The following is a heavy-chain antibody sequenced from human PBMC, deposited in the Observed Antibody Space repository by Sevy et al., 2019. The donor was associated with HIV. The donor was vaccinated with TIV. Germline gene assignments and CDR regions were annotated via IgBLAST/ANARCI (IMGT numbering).Heavy chain of an antibody. CDR1: GFTFSIYT. D-gene: IGHD2-8*01. CDR3: AREGCTQPHDY. Sequence: GGSLRLTCAASGFTFSIYTMRWVRQAPGKGLEWVSTFCFGGSKIYYADSVKGRSTISRDNSRNTVYLQMNSLRADDTAVYYCAREGCTQPHDYWGQGTLVTVSS. CDR2: FCFGGSKI. J-gene: IGHJ4*02. V-gene: IGHV3-23*01.